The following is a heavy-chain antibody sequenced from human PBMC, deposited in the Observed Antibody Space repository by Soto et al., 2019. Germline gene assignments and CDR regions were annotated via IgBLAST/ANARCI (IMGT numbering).Heavy chain of an antibody. CDR2: IYYSGST. CDR1: GGSISSGDYD. D-gene: IGHD6-13*01. Sequence: PSETLRVPCIFSGGSISSGDYDWSWIRQPPGKGREWIGYIYYSGSTYYNPSLKSRVTISVDTSKNQFSLKLSSVTAADTAVYYCARLTLPAAGTWSSYYYGMDVWGQGTTVTVSS. CDR3: ARLTLPAAGTWSSYYYGMDV. V-gene: IGHV4-30-4*08. J-gene: IGHJ6*01.